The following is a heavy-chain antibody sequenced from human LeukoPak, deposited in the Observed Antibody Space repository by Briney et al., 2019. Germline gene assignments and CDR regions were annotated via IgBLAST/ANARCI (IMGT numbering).Heavy chain of an antibody. CDR2: ISSSGNTI. CDR3: ARGGGNFDY. Sequence: PGGSLRLSCAASGFSFSSYDMNWVRQAPGKGLEWVSYISSSGNTIYYADSVKGRFTISRDNAKNSLYLQMNSLRAEDTAVYYCARGGGNFDYWGQGTLVTVSS. D-gene: IGHD2-15*01. J-gene: IGHJ4*02. CDR1: GFSFSSYD. V-gene: IGHV3-48*03.